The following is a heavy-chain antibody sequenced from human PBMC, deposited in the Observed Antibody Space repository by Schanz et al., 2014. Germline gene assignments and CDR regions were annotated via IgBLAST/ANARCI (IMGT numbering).Heavy chain of an antibody. J-gene: IGHJ4*02. CDR1: GFAVDNYY. D-gene: IGHD3-10*01. CDR2: IFTDGRT. CDR3: ARGGFGAVWGVW. V-gene: IGHV3-66*02. Sequence: EVQLVASGGGLVQPGGSLRLSCAASGFAVDNYYMSCVRQAPGRGLEWVSIIFTDGRTYYADSVKGRFTISRDNSKNTLYLQMNSLRPEDTAVYYCARGGFGAVWGVWWGQGTLVNVSS.